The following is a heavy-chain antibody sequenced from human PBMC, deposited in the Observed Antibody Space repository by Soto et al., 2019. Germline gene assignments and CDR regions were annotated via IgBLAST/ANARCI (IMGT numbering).Heavy chain of an antibody. J-gene: IGHJ4*02. CDR3: ARDYYDILTGYQYYFDY. Sequence: GASVKVFCKASGYTFTSYYMHWVRQAPGQGLEWMGIINPSGGSTSYAQKFQGRVTMTRDTSTSTVYMELSSLRSEDTAVYYCARDYYDILTGYQYYFDYWGQGTLVTVSS. CDR1: GYTFTSYY. CDR2: INPSGGST. D-gene: IGHD3-9*01. V-gene: IGHV1-46*03.